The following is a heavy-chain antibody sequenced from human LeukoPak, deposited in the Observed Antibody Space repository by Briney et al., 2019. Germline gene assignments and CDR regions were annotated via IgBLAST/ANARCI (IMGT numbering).Heavy chain of an antibody. CDR2: ISWNSGSI. CDR1: GFTFDDYA. J-gene: IGHJ4*02. V-gene: IGHV3-9*01. Sequence: PGGSLRLSCAASGFTFDDYAMHWVRQAPGKGLEWVSGISWNSGSIGYADSVKGRFTISRDNAKNSLYLQMNSLGAEDTALYYCAKDIPRYYDSSGYTFDYWGQGTLVTVSS. D-gene: IGHD3-22*01. CDR3: AKDIPRYYDSSGYTFDY.